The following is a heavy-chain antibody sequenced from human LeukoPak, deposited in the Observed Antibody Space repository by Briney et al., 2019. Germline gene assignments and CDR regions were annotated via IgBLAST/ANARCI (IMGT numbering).Heavy chain of an antibody. V-gene: IGHV3-23*01. D-gene: IGHD6-19*01. Sequence: GGSLRLSCAASGFTFSSYAMRWVRQAPGKGLEWVSAISGSGGNTYYAGSVKGRFTISRDNSKNTLYLQMSSLRAEDTAVYYCAKENSGWAGDYFDYWGQGTLVTVSS. CDR3: AKENSGWAGDYFDY. CDR1: GFTFSSYA. CDR2: ISGSGGNT. J-gene: IGHJ4*02.